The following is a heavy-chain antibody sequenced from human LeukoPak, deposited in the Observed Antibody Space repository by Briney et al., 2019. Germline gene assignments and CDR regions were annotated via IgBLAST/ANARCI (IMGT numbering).Heavy chain of an antibody. D-gene: IGHD5-12*01. J-gene: IGHJ6*03. V-gene: IGHV4-38-2*01. CDR1: GYSISSGYY. CDR2: IYHSGSI. Sequence: PSETLSLTCVVSGYSISSGYYWGWIRPPPGKGVEWSGKIYHSGSIYYNPSLKSGVIMSEDTSKNQFSLKLSSMTAADTAVYYCARACGNYCHYMDVWGKGTTVTVSS. CDR3: ARACGNYCHYMDV.